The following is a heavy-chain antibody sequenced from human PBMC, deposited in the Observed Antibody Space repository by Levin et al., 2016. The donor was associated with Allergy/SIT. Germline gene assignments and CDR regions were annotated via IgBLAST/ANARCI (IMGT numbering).Heavy chain of an antibody. CDR2: IYYSGST. V-gene: IGHV4-30-4*01. J-gene: IGHJ4*02. CDR3: ARRGFSNDY. Sequence: RQAPGKGLEWIGYIYYSGSTYYNPSLKSRVTISVDTSKNQFSLKLSSVTAADTAVYYCARRGFSNDYWGQGTLVTVSS.